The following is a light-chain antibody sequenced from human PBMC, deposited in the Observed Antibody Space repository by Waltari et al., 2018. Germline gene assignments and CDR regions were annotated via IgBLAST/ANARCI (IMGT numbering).Light chain of an antibody. Sequence: YQLTQPSSVSVSPGQTARITSAGLALPRQLVYWSQQQPGQAPSLVMFKDSERPSGVPNRFSGSSSGTTATLTISGAQAEDEADYYCQSADSSGTFQGVFGGGTKLTVL. CDR1: ALPRQL. CDR3: QSADSSGTFQGV. J-gene: IGLJ3*02. CDR2: KDS. V-gene: IGLV3-25*03.